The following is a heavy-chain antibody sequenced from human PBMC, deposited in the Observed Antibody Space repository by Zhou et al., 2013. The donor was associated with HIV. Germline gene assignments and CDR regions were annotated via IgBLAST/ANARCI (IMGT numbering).Heavy chain of an antibody. J-gene: IGHJ4*02. CDR2: IIPIFGTA. CDR3: ARAKGASYDFWSGNGGYYFDY. CDR1: GGTFSSYA. D-gene: IGHD3-3*01. Sequence: QVQLVQSGAEVKKPGSSVKVSCKASGGTFSSYAISWVRQAPGQGLEWMGGIIPIFGTANYAQKFQGRVTITTDESTSTAYMELSSLRSEDTAVYYCARAKGASYDFWSGNGGYYFDYWGQGTLVTVSS. V-gene: IGHV1-69*05.